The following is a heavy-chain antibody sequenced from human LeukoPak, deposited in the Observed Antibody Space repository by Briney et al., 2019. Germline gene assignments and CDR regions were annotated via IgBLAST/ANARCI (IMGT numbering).Heavy chain of an antibody. CDR3: SGDPGDY. J-gene: IGHJ4*02. CDR2: IIQDGSET. Sequence: PGGSLTLSRSASGFTFSIYWMSWARHPPGKGLEGVANIIQDGSETYYVASVEGRFTISRDQAKNSLFLQMSSLRAEDTAVYFCSGDPGDYWGQGTLVTVS. V-gene: IGHV3-7*04. CDR1: GFTFSIYW.